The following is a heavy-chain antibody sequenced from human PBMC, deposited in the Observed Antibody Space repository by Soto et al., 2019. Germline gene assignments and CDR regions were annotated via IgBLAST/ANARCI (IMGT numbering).Heavy chain of an antibody. CDR3: ARDKSSSYGMDV. J-gene: IGHJ6*02. CDR1: GYTFTGYY. V-gene: IGHV1-2*04. D-gene: IGHD6-6*01. Sequence: GASVKVSCKASGYTFTGYYMHWVRQAPGQGLEWMGWINPNSGGTNYAQKFQGWVTVTRDTSISTAYMELSRLRSDDTAVYYCARDKSSSYGMDVWGQGTTVTVSS. CDR2: INPNSGGT.